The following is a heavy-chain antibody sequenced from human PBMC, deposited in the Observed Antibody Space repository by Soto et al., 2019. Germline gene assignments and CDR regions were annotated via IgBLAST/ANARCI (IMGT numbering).Heavy chain of an antibody. CDR2: ISYDGSET. CDR1: GFTFSTYV. Sequence: QVQLVESGGGVVQPGRSLRLSCAVSGFTFSTYVMHWVRQAPGKGLEWVAVISYDGSETYYADSVKGRFTIPRDNAKNTLYLQMDRLTTEDTAVYYCAKDRSVGCAGDCHFDSWGQGTLVAVSS. D-gene: IGHD2-21*02. V-gene: IGHV3-30*18. CDR3: AKDRSVGCAGDCHFDS. J-gene: IGHJ4*02.